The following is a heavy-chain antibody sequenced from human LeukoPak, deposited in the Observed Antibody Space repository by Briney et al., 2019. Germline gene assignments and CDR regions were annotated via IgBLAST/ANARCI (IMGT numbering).Heavy chain of an antibody. CDR2: INPSGGST. D-gene: IGHD3-22*01. V-gene: IGHV1-46*01. CDR1: GYTFTSYY. Sequence: ASVKVSCKASGYTFTSYYMHRVRQAPGQGLEWMGIINPSGGSTSYAQKFQGRVTMTRDTSTSTVYMELSSLRSEDTAVYYCARDHGYDSSGYHNWFDPWGQGTLVIVSS. CDR3: ARDHGYDSSGYHNWFDP. J-gene: IGHJ5*02.